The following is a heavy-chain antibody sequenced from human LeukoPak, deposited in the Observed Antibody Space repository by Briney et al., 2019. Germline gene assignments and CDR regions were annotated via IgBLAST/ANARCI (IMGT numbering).Heavy chain of an antibody. CDR1: GGSFSGYY. CDR3: ASKDVAAAAVRGLDD. J-gene: IGHJ4*02. CDR2: INHSGST. V-gene: IGHV4-34*01. D-gene: IGHD6-13*01. Sequence: SEPLSLTCAVYGGSFSGYYWSWIRQPPGKGLEWIGEINHSGSTNYNPSLKSRVTISVDTSKNQFSLKLSSVTAAGTAVYYCASKDVAAAAVRGLDDWGQGTLVTVSS.